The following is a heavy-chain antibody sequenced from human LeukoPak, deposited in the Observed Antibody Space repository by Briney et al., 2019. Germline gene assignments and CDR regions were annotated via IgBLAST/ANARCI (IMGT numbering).Heavy chain of an antibody. CDR2: IIPIFGTA. Sequence: ASVKVSCKASGGTFSSYAISWVRQAPGQGLEWMGGIIPIFGTANYAQKSQGRVTITTDESTSTAYMELSSLRSEDTAVYYCARDWGVPAASRFFWFDPWGQGTLVTVSS. V-gene: IGHV1-69*05. J-gene: IGHJ5*02. D-gene: IGHD2-2*01. CDR3: ARDWGVPAASRFFWFDP. CDR1: GGTFSSYA.